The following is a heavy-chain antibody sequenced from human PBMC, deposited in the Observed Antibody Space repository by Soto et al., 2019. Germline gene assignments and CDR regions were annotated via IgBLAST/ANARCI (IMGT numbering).Heavy chain of an antibody. CDR1: GDSITSSRYY. D-gene: IGHD2-2*01. CDR2: IYYSGST. Sequence: QLVLQESGPGVVKPSETLSLTCSVSGDSITSSRYYWGWIRQTPQTGLEWIGSIYYSGSTFYNPSLKSRVTVSVDTSKNPFSLKLTSVSAADTSLYFCARQTASIVRQGDFDYWGQGTLVTVSS. J-gene: IGHJ4*02. CDR3: ARQTASIVRQGDFDY. V-gene: IGHV4-39*01.